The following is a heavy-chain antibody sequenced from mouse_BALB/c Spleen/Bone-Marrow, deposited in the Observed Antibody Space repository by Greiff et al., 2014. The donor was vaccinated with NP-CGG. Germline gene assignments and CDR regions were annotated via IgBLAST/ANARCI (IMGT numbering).Heavy chain of an antibody. CDR3: ARHRAAYYGNLYAMDY. V-gene: IGHV5-9*02. Sequence: DVHLVESGGGLVKPGGSLKLSCAASGFAFSSYDMSWVRQTPEKRLEWAATISSGGSYTYYPDSVKGRFTISRDNARNTLYLQMSSLRSEDTALYYCARHRAAYYGNLYAMDYWSQGTSVTVSS. CDR2: ISSGGSYT. D-gene: IGHD2-10*01. CDR1: GFAFSSYD. J-gene: IGHJ4*01.